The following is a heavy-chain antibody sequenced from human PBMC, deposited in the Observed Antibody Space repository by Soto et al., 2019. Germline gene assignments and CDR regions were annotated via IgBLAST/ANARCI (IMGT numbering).Heavy chain of an antibody. CDR1: GGSIRSSNW. V-gene: IGHV4-4*02. D-gene: IGHD3-22*01. CDR3: ARSKAYDSSGYYSGDAFDI. J-gene: IGHJ3*02. CDR2: IYHSGST. Sequence: QVQLQESGPGLVKPSGTLSLTCAVSGGSIRSSNWWSWVRQPPGKGLEWIGEIYHSGSTNYNPSLKSRVTISVDKSKNHFSLKLSSVTAADTAVYYCARSKAYDSSGYYSGDAFDIWGQGTMVTVSS.